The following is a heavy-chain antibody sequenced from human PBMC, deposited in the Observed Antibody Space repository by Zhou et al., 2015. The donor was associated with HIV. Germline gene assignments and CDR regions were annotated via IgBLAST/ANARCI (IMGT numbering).Heavy chain of an antibody. CDR2: LSGYTGNT. CDR3: ARVSGLNSRFDY. V-gene: IGHV1-18*01. CDR1: GYTFTSYG. D-gene: IGHD5-18*01. J-gene: IGHJ4*02. Sequence: QVQLVQSGAEVKKPGASVKVSCTASGYTFTSYGITWVRQAPGQGLEWMGWLSGYTGNTNYAQRLQGRVTMTTDTSTSTAYMELRSLRSDDTAVYYCARVSGLNSRFDYWGQGTLVTVSS.